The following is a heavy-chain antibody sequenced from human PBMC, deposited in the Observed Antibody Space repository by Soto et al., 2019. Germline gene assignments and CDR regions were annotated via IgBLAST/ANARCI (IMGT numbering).Heavy chain of an antibody. CDR3: ARDWALRYFDLPDAFDI. J-gene: IGHJ3*02. CDR2: IKQDGSEK. CDR1: GFTFSSYW. Sequence: PGGSLRLSCAASGFTFSSYWMSWVRQAPGKGLEWVANIKQDGSEKYYVDSVKGRFTISRDNAKNSLYLQMNSLRAEDTAVYYCARDWALRYFDLPDAFDIWGQGTMVTVSS. D-gene: IGHD3-9*01. V-gene: IGHV3-7*01.